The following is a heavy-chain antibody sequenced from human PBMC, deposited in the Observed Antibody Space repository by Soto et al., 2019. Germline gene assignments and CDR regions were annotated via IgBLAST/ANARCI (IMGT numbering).Heavy chain of an antibody. D-gene: IGHD6-6*01. CDR2: IYYSGST. J-gene: IGHJ5*02. CDR1: GGSISSGGYY. V-gene: IGHV4-31*03. CDR3: ARDSSSGGWFDP. Sequence: QVQLQESGPGLVKPSQTLSLTCTVSGGSISSGGYYWSWIRQHPGKGLEWIGYIYYSGSTYYNPSVKSRVTIAVDTSKNQFSLKLSSVTAADTAVYYCARDSSSGGWFDPWGQGTLVTVSS.